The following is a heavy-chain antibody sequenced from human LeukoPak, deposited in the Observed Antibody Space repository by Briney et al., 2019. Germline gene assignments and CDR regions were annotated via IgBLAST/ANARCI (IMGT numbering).Heavy chain of an antibody. Sequence: GRSLRLSCAASGFTFSSYGMHWVRQAPGKGLEWVAVIWYDGSNKYYADSVKGRFTISRDNSKNTLYLQMNSLRAEDTAVYYCARFRRGSGYDYYFDYWGQGTLVTVSS. CDR2: IWYDGSNK. CDR1: GFTFSSYG. J-gene: IGHJ4*02. D-gene: IGHD5-12*01. V-gene: IGHV3-33*01. CDR3: ARFRRGSGYDYYFDY.